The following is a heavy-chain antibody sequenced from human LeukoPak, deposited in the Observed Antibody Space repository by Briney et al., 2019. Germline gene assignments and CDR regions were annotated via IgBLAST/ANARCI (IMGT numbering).Heavy chain of an antibody. D-gene: IGHD3-22*01. CDR1: GYTFTSYG. CDR2: ISAYNGDT. CDR3: ASDLMARGYAY. V-gene: IGHV1-18*01. Sequence: ASVKVSCKASGYTFTSYGISWVRQAPGQGLEWMGWISAYNGDTNCAQKLQGRVTMTTDTSTSTAYMELRSLRSDDTAVYYCASDLMARGYAYGGQGTLVTVSS. J-gene: IGHJ4*02.